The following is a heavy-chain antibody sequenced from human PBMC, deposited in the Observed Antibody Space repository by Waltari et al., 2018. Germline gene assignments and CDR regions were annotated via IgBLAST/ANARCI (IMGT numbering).Heavy chain of an antibody. J-gene: IGHJ6*02. D-gene: IGHD3-16*01. CDR2: IYYSGGT. CDR3: ARGEFYGMDV. Sequence: QVQLQESGPGLVKPSQTLSLTCTVSGGSISSGGYYWSWIRQHPGKGLEGIGYIYYSGGTYYNPSLKSRVTVSVDTSKNQFSLKLSSVTAADTAVYYCARGEFYGMDVWGQGTTVTVSS. V-gene: IGHV4-31*03. CDR1: GGSISSGGYY.